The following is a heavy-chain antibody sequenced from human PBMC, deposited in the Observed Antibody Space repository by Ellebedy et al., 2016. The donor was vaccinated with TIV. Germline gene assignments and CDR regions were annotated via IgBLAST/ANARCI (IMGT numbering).Heavy chain of an antibody. CDR2: ISGSGDKT. CDR1: GFTFSSYA. CDR3: ARTLYGSGSYYKPESY. V-gene: IGHV3-23*01. D-gene: IGHD3-10*01. Sequence: GGSLRLXXAASGFTFSSYAMSWVRQAPGKGLEWVSSISGSGDKTYYADSVKGRFTISRDISKNSLYLQMNSLRAEDTAVYYCARTLYGSGSYYKPESYWGQGTLVTVSS. J-gene: IGHJ4*02.